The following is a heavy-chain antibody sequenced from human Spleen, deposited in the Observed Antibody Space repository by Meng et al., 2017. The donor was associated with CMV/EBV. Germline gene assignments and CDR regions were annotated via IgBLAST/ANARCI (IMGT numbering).Heavy chain of an antibody. J-gene: IGHJ6*02. CDR3: ARDPRVLGLGMDV. V-gene: IGHV1-18*04. Sequence: ASVKVSCKASGYTFIGYYMHWVRQAPGEGLEWMGWISAYNGNTNYAQKLQGRVTMTTDTSTSTAYMELRSLRSDDTAVYYCARDPRVLGLGMDVWGQGTTVTVSS. CDR2: ISAYNGNT. CDR1: GYTFIGYY.